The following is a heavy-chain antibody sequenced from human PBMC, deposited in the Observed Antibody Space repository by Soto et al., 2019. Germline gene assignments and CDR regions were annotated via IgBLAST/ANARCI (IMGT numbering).Heavy chain of an antibody. CDR2: IYYSGST. V-gene: IGHV4-39*01. CDR1: GGSISSSSYY. D-gene: IGHD2-15*01. Sequence: QLQLQESGPGLVKPSETLSLTCTVSGGSISSSSYYWGWIRQPQGKGLEWIGSIYYSGSTYYNPSLKSRVTISVDTSKNQFSLKLSSVTAADTAVYYCARRARPMGCSGGSCYDPSFDYWGQGTLVTVSS. CDR3: ARRARPMGCSGGSCYDPSFDY. J-gene: IGHJ4*02.